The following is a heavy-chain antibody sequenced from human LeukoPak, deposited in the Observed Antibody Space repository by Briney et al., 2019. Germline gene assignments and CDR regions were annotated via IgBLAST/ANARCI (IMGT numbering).Heavy chain of an antibody. CDR1: GGSITSSSYY. J-gene: IGHJ4*02. CDR2: IYYSGTT. V-gene: IGHV4-39*01. D-gene: IGHD3-22*01. CDR3: ARHGSGYYSYFDY. Sequence: KPSETLSLICTVSGGSITSSSYYWGWIRQPPGKGLEWIGSIYYSGTTYYNPSLNSRVTISVDTSKNQFSLKLSSVTAADTAVYYCARHGSGYYSYFDYWGQGTLVTVSS.